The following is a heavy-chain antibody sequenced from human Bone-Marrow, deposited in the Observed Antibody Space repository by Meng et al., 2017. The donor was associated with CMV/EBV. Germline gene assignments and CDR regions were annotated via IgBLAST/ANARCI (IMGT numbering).Heavy chain of an antibody. V-gene: IGHV3-21*01. CDR2: ISSSSYI. J-gene: IGHJ6*02. D-gene: IGHD3-3*01. Sequence: GESLKISCAASGFTFSSYWMHWVRQAPGKGLEWVSSISSSSYIYYADSVKGRFTISRDNAKNSLYLQMNSLRAEDTAVYYCARRITIFGVVRGFGMDVWGQGTTVTVSS. CDR1: GFTFSSYW. CDR3: ARRITIFGVVRGFGMDV.